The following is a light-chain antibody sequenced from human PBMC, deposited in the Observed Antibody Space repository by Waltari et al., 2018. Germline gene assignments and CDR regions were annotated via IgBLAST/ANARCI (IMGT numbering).Light chain of an antibody. V-gene: IGKV3-20*01. CDR3: QHYVRLPAT. J-gene: IGKJ1*01. CDR1: QSVRGT. Sequence: EIVLTQSPGTLSLSPGDTAPLSCRASQSVRGTLAWYQQKPGQAPRLLIYGASSRATGLPARFSGSGSGTNFSITISRLEPEDFAVYYCQHYVRLPATFGQGTRVEIK. CDR2: GAS.